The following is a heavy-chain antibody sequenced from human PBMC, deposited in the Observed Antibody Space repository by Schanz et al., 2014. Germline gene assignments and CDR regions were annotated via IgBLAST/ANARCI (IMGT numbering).Heavy chain of an antibody. CDR1: GFTFSDYY. CDR3: TRDTDYHFDY. V-gene: IGHV3-11*06. Sequence: QVQLVESGGTLVKPGGSLRLSCVVSGFTFSDYYMSWIRQAPGKGLEWVSYISSSSIYTNYADSVKGRFTISRDNAKNSLYLQMNSLRAEDTAVYYCTRDTDYHFDYWGQGTLVTVSS. D-gene: IGHD4-17*01. J-gene: IGHJ4*02. CDR2: ISSSSIYT.